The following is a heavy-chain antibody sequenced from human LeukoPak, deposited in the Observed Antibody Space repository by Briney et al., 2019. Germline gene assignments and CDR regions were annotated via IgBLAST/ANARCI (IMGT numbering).Heavy chain of an antibody. CDR3: TRSLDY. CDR2: INQDGSEK. Sequence: GGSLRLSCAASGFTFSIYWMAWVRRAPGRGLEWVANINQDGSEKYYVDSVKGRFTISRDNAKNSLYLQMNSLRAEDTATYYCTRSLDYWGQGIQVTVSS. CDR1: GFTFSIYW. V-gene: IGHV3-7*01. J-gene: IGHJ4*02.